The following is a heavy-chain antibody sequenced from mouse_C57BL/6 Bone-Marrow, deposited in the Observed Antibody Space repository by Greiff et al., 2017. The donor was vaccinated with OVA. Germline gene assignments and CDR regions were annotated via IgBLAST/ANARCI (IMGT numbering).Heavy chain of an antibody. CDR1: GYTFTSYW. CDR3: AREDGLLRRDFDD. CDR2: IHPNSGST. D-gene: IGHD1-1*01. V-gene: IGHV1-64*01. J-gene: IGHJ2*01. Sequence: QVQLKQPGAELVKPGASVKLSCKASGYTFTSYWMHWVKQRPGQGLEWIGMIHPNSGSTNYNEKFKSKATLTVDKSSSKAYMQLSSLTYEETAVYYCAREDGLLRRDFDDWGQGTTLTVSS.